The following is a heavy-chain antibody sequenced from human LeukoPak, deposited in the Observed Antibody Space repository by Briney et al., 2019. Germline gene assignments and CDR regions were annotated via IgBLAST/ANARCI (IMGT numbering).Heavy chain of an antibody. CDR3: ARGRIAAPDLDY. V-gene: IGHV4-59*08. Sequence: PSETLSLTCTVSGGSISSYYWSWIRQPPGKGLEWIGYIYSSGSTNYNPSLKSRVTISVDTSKNQFSLKLSSVTAADTAVYYCARGRIAAPDLDYWGQGTLVTVSS. CDR2: IYSSGST. J-gene: IGHJ4*02. D-gene: IGHD6-6*01. CDR1: GGSISSYY.